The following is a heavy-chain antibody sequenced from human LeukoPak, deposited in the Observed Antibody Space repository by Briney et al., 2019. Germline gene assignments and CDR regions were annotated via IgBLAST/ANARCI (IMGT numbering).Heavy chain of an antibody. V-gene: IGHV6-1*01. CDR2: TYYRSSWYN. CDR3: ARVSLVRGAPDYYFDY. J-gene: IGHJ4*02. CDR1: GDSVSSNSAA. D-gene: IGHD3-10*01. Sequence: SQTLSLTCAISGDSVSSNSAAWNWIRQSPSRGLEWLGRTYYRSSWYNDYAVSVRGRITINPDTSKNHFSLQLNSVTAADTAVYYCARVSLVRGAPDYYFDYWGQGTLVTVSS.